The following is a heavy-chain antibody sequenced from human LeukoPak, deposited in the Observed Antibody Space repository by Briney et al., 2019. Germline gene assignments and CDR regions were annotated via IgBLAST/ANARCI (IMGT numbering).Heavy chain of an antibody. V-gene: IGHV1-8*03. CDR2: MNPNSGNT. CDR3: ARGGRYYDYVWGSYRPAKFYYFDY. D-gene: IGHD3-16*02. Sequence: ASVKVSCKASGYTFTSYDINWVRQATGQGLEWMGWMNPNSGNTGYAQKFQGRVTITRNTSISTAYMELGSLRSEDTAVYYCARGGRYYDYVWGSYRPAKFYYFDYWGQGTLVTVSS. J-gene: IGHJ4*02. CDR1: GYTFTSYD.